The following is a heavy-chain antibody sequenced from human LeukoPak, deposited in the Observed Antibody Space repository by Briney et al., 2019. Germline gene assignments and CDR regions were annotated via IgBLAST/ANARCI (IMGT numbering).Heavy chain of an antibody. V-gene: IGHV4-4*08. CDR2: IYNSGST. D-gene: IGHD6-6*01. CDR1: GVSISSYQ. J-gene: IGHJ6*03. Sequence: SETLSLTCTVSGVSISSYQWTWIRQPPGEGLEWIGHIYNSGSTNYNPSLRGRVTISLDTSKNQVSLKLSSVTAADTAVYYCARAYSSSPNYYYYYYMDVWGKGTTVTVSS. CDR3: ARAYSSSPNYYYYYYMDV.